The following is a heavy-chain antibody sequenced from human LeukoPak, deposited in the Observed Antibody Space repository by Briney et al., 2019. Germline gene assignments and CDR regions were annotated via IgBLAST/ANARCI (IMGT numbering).Heavy chain of an antibody. CDR1: GFTFYDYA. Sequence: GGSLRLSCTAAGFTFYDYAMHWVRHAPGKGLEWISLISWNGGGTYYADSVRGRFTISRDNSKNSLYLQMDSLRLDDTALYYCAKDSSTYGYWLFDYWGQGTLVTVSS. CDR3: AKDSSTYGYWLFDY. CDR2: ISWNGGGT. V-gene: IGHV3-43D*03. J-gene: IGHJ4*02. D-gene: IGHD5-18*01.